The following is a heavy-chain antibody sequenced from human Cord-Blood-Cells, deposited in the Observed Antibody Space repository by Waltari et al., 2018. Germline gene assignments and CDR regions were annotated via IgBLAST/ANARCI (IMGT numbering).Heavy chain of an antibody. D-gene: IGHD2-15*01. CDR3: ARDRGYCSGGSCYLFDY. V-gene: IGHV1-69*01. CDR1: GGTFSSYA. CDR2: IIPIFGTA. Sequence: QVQLVQSGAEVKKPGSSVKVSCKASGGTFSSYAISWVRQAPRQGLEWMGGIIPIFGTANYAQKFQGRVTITADESTSTAYMELSSLRSEDTAVYYCARDRGYCSGGSCYLFDYWGQGTLVTVSS. J-gene: IGHJ4*02.